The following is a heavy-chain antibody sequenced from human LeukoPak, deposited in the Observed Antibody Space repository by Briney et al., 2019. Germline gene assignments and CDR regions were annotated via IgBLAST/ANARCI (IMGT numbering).Heavy chain of an antibody. CDR1: GYTFTGYY. J-gene: IGHJ4*02. D-gene: IGHD6-13*01. CDR2: INPNNGGT. CDR3: AGGYSSPVPNFDY. Sequence: GASVKVSCKASGYTFTGYYMHWVRQAPGQGLEWMGWINPNNGGTSYAQKFQGRVTMTRDTSITTAYMELPSPTSDDTAVYYCAGGYSSPVPNFDYWGQGTLVTVSS. V-gene: IGHV1-2*02.